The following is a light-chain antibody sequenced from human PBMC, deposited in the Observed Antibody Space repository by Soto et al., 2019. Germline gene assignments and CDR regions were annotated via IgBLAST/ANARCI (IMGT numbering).Light chain of an antibody. CDR1: LSVTSNF. CDR3: QQYGSSVWT. Sequence: EIVLTRSPGTLSLSPGERATLSCRASLSVTSNFIAWYQQKPGQAPRLLLYDASNRATGIPDRFSGSGSGTDFSLTISRLEPEDFAVYYCQQYGSSVWTFGQGTKVEIK. CDR2: DAS. V-gene: IGKV3-20*01. J-gene: IGKJ1*01.